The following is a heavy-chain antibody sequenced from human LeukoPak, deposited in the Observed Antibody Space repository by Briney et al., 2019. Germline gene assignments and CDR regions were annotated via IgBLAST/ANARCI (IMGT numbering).Heavy chain of an antibody. D-gene: IGHD6-19*01. CDR3: AKLGAVAGFDY. CDR2: INSDGSST. Sequence: GGSLRLSCAASGFTFSGYWMHWVRQPPGKGLVWVSHINSDGSSTNYADSVKGRFTISRDNAKNTLYLQMNSLRAEDTAVYYCAKLGAVAGFDYWGQGTLVTVSS. CDR1: GFTFSGYW. J-gene: IGHJ4*02. V-gene: IGHV3-74*01.